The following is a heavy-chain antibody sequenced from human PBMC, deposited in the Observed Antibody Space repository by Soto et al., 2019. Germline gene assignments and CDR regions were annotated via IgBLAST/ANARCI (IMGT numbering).Heavy chain of an antibody. V-gene: IGHV3-33*01. CDR3: ARDPVVELYFDY. CDR2: IWYDGSNK. CDR1: GFTFSSYG. J-gene: IGHJ4*02. D-gene: IGHD1-26*01. Sequence: PGGSLRLSCAASGFTFSSYGMHWVRQAPGKGLEWVAVIWYDGSNKYYADSVKGRFTISRDNSKNTLYLQMNSLRAEDTAVYYCARDPVVELYFDYWGQGTLVTVSS.